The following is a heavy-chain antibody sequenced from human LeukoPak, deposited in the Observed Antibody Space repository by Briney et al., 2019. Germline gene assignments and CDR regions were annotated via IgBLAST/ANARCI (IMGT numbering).Heavy chain of an antibody. V-gene: IGHV1-2*02. CDR1: GYTFSDYY. Sequence: ASVKVSCKTSGYTFSDYYIHWIRQAPGQGLEWVGWINPNSGDTDYAQKLQGRVTMTTDTSTSTAYMELRSLRSDDTAVYYCARDLSTLWFGESPNWFDPWGQGTLVTVSS. J-gene: IGHJ5*02. D-gene: IGHD3-10*01. CDR3: ARDLSTLWFGESPNWFDP. CDR2: INPNSGDT.